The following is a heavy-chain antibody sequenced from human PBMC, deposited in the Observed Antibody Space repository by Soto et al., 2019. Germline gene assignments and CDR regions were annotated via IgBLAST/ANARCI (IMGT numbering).Heavy chain of an antibody. J-gene: IGHJ5*02. CDR2: IGTLGDT. Sequence: QLVASGGGLVQPGGSLRLSCVASGFILSTHDLHWVRDTPGEGLEWVSGIGTLGDTFYGASVKGRFTISRENAKNSLYLQMNSLTVGDTAVYYCVRGRSFDFASTPPPTFGPWGQATLVTVSS. CDR1: GFILSTHD. CDR3: VRGRSFDFASTPPPTFGP. D-gene: IGHD3-9*01. V-gene: IGHV3-13*01.